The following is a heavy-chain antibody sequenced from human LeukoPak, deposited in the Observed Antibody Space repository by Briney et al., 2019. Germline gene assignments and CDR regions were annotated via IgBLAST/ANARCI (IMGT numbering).Heavy chain of an antibody. Sequence: GGSLRLSCAASGFTYTSYGMAWVRQAPGKGLEWVSTISGSGNSAYYGDPVQGRFTISRDNSRNTVYLQMSSLRAEDTAVYYCARSYYHDSSGRFDSWGQGTLVTVSS. CDR3: ARSYYHDSSGRFDS. CDR1: GFTYTSYG. V-gene: IGHV3-23*01. J-gene: IGHJ4*02. D-gene: IGHD3-22*01. CDR2: ISGSGNSA.